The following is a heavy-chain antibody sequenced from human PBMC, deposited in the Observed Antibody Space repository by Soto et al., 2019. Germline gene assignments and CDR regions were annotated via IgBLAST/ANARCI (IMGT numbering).Heavy chain of an antibody. CDR3: ARVPTASDDYGDFAGTY. CDR2: INHSGST. CDR1: GGSFSGYY. V-gene: IGHV4-34*01. J-gene: IGHJ4*02. Sequence: SETLSLTCAVYGGSFSGYYWSWIRQPPGKGLEWIGEINHSGSTNYNPSLKSRVTISVDTSKNQFSLKLSSVTAADTAVYYCARVPTASDDYGDFAGTYWGQGTLVTVSS. D-gene: IGHD4-17*01.